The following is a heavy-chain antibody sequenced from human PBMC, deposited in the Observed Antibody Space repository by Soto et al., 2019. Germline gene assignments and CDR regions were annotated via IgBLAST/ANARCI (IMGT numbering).Heavy chain of an antibody. J-gene: IGHJ4*02. CDR3: ARGLLQHIVVVTALFDY. CDR2: INHSGST. Sequence: QVQLQQWGAGLLKPSETLSLTCAVYGGSFSGYYWSWIRQPPGKGLGWIGEINHSGSTNYNPSLKSRVTISVDTSKNQFSLKLSSVTAADTAVYYCARGLLQHIVVVTALFDYWGQGTLVTVSS. CDR1: GGSFSGYY. D-gene: IGHD2-21*02. V-gene: IGHV4-34*01.